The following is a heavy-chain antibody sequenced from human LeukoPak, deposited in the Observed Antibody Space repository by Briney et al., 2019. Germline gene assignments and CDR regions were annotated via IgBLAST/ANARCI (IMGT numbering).Heavy chain of an antibody. V-gene: IGHV1-18*04. Sequence: ASVKVSCKASGYTFTSYGISWVRQAPGQGLEWVGWISAYNGNTNYAQKLQGRVTMTTDTSTSTAYMELRSLRSDDTAVYYCAREAARRGVFDYWGQGTLVTVSS. J-gene: IGHJ4*02. CDR1: GYTFTSYG. CDR3: AREAARRGVFDY. CDR2: ISAYNGNT. D-gene: IGHD3-10*01.